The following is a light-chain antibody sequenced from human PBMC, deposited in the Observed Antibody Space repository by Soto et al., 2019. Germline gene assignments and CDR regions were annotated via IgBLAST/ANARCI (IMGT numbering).Light chain of an antibody. CDR1: QGISSW. Sequence: DIQMTQSPSSVSATVGDRVTITCRASQGISSWLAWYHQQPGNAPQLLIYAASTLQSGFPSRCSRSASWTDFTLTISSLQPNDFATYHCQEAYGLPITFGQGTRLESK. J-gene: IGKJ5*01. CDR3: QEAYGLPIT. V-gene: IGKV1D-12*01. CDR2: AAS.